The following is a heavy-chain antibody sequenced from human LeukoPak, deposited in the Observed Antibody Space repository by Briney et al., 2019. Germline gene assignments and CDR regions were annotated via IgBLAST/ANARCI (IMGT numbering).Heavy chain of an antibody. CDR2: FRGSGGRT. J-gene: IGHJ1*01. V-gene: IGHV3-23*01. Sequence: QPGRSLRLSCAASGFTLSIYSMSWDRQAPEKGLEWVSAFRGSGGRTYYAGSVTGRLTISRDNSKNTLYLQMNSLRAEDTAVYYCAKDRIAAAGSLQHWGQGTLVTVSS. CDR3: AKDRIAAAGSLQH. D-gene: IGHD6-13*01. CDR1: GFTLSIYS.